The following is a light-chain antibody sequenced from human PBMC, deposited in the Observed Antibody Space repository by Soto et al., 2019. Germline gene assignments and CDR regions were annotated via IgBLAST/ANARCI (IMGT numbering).Light chain of an antibody. V-gene: IGKV1-27*01. CDR2: GAS. CDR1: QGINNY. CDR3: QKFNSAPFT. J-gene: IGKJ3*01. Sequence: DIQMXQXPXSLSASVGDRVTITCRASQGINNYLVWYQQKPGKLPKLLISGASTVQSGVPSRFSGSQSGTEFTPPISSLQPEDVATSYCQKFNSAPFTFGPGTKVDIK.